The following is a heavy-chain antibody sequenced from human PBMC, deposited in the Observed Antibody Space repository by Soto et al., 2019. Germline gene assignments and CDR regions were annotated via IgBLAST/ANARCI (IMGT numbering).Heavy chain of an antibody. J-gene: IGHJ4*02. D-gene: IGHD6-13*01. CDR3: ARQQIAASHFDY. CDR1: GGSISSYF. CDR2: IYYGGRT. V-gene: IGHV4-59*08. Sequence: SETLSLTCTVSGGSISSYFLSWIRQPPGKGLEWIGYIYYGGRTNYNPSLKSRVTISVDTSKNQFSLKLSSVTAADTALYYCARQQIAASHFDYCGQGTLVTVS.